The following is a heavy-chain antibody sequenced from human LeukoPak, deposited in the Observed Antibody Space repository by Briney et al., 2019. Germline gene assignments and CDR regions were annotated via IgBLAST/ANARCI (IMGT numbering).Heavy chain of an antibody. D-gene: IGHD6-6*01. CDR2: MNPNSGNT. J-gene: IGHJ6*03. CDR3: ARGSRIAARPSYYYYMDV. CDR1: GYTFTSYD. Sequence: ASVKVSCKASGYTFTSYDINWVRQATGQGLEWMGWMNPNSGNTGYAQKFQGRVTITRNTSISTAYMELSSLRSEDTAVYYCARGSRIAARPSYYYYMDVWGKGTTVTVSS. V-gene: IGHV1-8*01.